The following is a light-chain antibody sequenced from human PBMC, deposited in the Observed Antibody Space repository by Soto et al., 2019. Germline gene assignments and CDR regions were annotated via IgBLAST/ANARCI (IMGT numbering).Light chain of an antibody. CDR2: AAS. CDR3: QQLNNYPIT. V-gene: IGKV1-9*01. J-gene: IGKJ5*01. Sequence: PLTQSPSSLSASVGDRVTITCRASQGVNSYLAWYQQKPGKAPKLLIYAASALQSGVPSRFSGTGSGTDFTLTISSLQPEDFATYYCQQLNNYPITFGQGTRLEIK. CDR1: QGVNSY.